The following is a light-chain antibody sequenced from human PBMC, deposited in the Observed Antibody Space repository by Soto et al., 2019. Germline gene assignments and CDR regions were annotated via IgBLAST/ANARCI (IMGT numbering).Light chain of an antibody. CDR2: EVT. V-gene: IGLV2-8*01. J-gene: IGLJ1*01. CDR1: SSDIGDYNY. CDR3: SSYAGNNNYV. Sequence: QSALTQPPSVSGSPGQSVTFSCTGTSSDIGDYNYVSWYQQHPGKAPKLMIYEVTKRPSGVPDRFSGSKSGNTASLTVSGLQADDEADYYCSSYAGNNNYVSGTGTKGTVL.